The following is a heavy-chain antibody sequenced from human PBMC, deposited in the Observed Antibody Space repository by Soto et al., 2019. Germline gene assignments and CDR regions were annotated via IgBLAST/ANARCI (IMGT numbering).Heavy chain of an antibody. CDR1: GLTFSNYG. Sequence: QEQLVESGGGVVQPGTSLRLSCAASGLTFSNYGMHWVRQAPGKGLEWVAVIWYDGITKFYADSVKGRFSISRDNSKNTLYLEMNSLRAEDTAVYLRATVDNYYGSAFWGQGTLVTVSP. V-gene: IGHV3-33*01. CDR3: ATVDNYYGSAF. D-gene: IGHD3-10*01. J-gene: IGHJ4*02. CDR2: IWYDGITK.